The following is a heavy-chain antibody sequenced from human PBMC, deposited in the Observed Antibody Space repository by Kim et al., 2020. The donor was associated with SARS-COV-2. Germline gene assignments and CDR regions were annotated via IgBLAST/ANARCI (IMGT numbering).Heavy chain of an antibody. CDR3: AKEPYGGNSVVTYFDY. J-gene: IGHJ4*02. CDR2: ISGSGGST. D-gene: IGHD2-21*02. V-gene: IGHV3-23*01. CDR1: GFTFSSYA. Sequence: GGSLRLSCAASGFTFSSYAMSWVRQAPGKGLEWVSAISGSGGSTYYADSVKGRFTISRDNSKNTLYLQMNSLRAEDTAVYYCAKEPYGGNSVVTYFDYWGQGTLVTVSS.